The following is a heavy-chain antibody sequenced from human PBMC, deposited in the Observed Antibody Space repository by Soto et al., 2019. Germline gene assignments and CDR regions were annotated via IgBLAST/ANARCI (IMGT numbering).Heavy chain of an antibody. J-gene: IGHJ6*02. Sequence: SVKVSCKASGGTFSSYAISWVRQAPGQGLEWMGGIIPILGTANYAQKFQGRVTITADESTSTAYMELSSLRSEDTAVYYCARDEYYYDSSGYYFVYYGMDVWGQGTTVTVSS. CDR1: GGTFSSYA. CDR2: IIPILGTA. D-gene: IGHD3-22*01. V-gene: IGHV1-69*13. CDR3: ARDEYYYDSSGYYFVYYGMDV.